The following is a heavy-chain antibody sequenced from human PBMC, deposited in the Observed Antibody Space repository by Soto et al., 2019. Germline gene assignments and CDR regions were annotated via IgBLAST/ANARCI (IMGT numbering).Heavy chain of an antibody. Sequence: QVQLVQSGAEVKKPGSSVKVSCKASGGTFSSYAISWVRQAPGQGLEWMGGIIPIFGTANYAQKFQGRVTITADKSTSTAHMEQSRLGSGDTAVHYCAGVAGVVADCSSTSCFCPISAYYYYGTDVWGPGTPVTVSS. J-gene: IGHJ6*01. D-gene: IGHD2-2*01. CDR3: AGVAGVVADCSSTSCFCPISAYYYYGTDV. CDR1: GGTFSSYA. V-gene: IGHV1-69*06. CDR2: IIPIFGTA.